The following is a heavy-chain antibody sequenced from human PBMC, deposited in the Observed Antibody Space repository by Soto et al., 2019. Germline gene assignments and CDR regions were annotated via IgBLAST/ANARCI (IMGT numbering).Heavy chain of an antibody. V-gene: IGHV1-18*01. CDR3: AREGPAPYYYHGMDV. Sequence: QVQLVQSGGEVKKPGASVKVSCKTSGYSFTTYGISWVRQAPGQGLEWMGWISAYNGNTNYAQKLQDRVTMTTDTSTSTAYMELRSLRSDDTAVYYCAREGPAPYYYHGMDVWGQGSTVTVSS. J-gene: IGHJ6*02. CDR2: ISAYNGNT. CDR1: GYSFTTYG.